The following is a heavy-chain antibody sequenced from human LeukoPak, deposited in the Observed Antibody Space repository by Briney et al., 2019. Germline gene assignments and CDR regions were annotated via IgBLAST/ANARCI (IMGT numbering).Heavy chain of an antibody. D-gene: IGHD6-13*01. J-gene: IGHJ5*02. CDR1: GGSISSYH. CDR3: ARDPGTPGIAAAGTLSGAEASTMYNWFDP. V-gene: IGHV4-4*07. Sequence: SETLSLTCSVSGGSISSYHWSWIRQPAGKGLEWVGRYYTCRSPNYNPSLKSRVNLSVDTSKNQFSRKLSSVTAADTAVYYWARDPGTPGIAAAGTLSGAEASTMYNWFDPWGQGTLVTVSS. CDR2: YYTCRSP.